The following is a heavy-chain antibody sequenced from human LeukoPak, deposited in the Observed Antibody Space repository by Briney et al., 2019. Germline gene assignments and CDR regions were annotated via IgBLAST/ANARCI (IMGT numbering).Heavy chain of an antibody. CDR2: INHSGST. CDR3: ARDVGATNGWFDP. V-gene: IGHV4-34*01. CDR1: GGSFSGYY. Sequence: SETLSLNCAVYGGSFSGYYWSWLRQPPGKGLEWIGEINHSGSTNYNPSLKSRVTISVDTSKNQFSLKLSSVTAADTAVYYCARDVGATNGWFDPWGQGTLVTVSS. J-gene: IGHJ5*02. D-gene: IGHD1-26*01.